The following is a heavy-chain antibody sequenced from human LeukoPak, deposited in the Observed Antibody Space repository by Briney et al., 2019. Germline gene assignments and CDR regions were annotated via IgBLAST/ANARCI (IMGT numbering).Heavy chain of an antibody. CDR2: ISSGSSTT. J-gene: IGHJ6*02. CDR3: AGARTYYYAMDV. V-gene: IGHV3-48*02. Sequence: GGSLRLSCVASGFTFSSYSMNWVRQAPGKGLEWVSYISSGSSTTYYVDSVKGRFTISRDNAKNSLYLQMNSLRDEDTAVYCCAGARTYYYAMDVWGQGTTVTVSS. CDR1: GFTFSSYS.